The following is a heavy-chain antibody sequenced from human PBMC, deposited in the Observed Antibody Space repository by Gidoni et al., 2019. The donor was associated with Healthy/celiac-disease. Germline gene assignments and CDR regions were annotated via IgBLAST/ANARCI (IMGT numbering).Heavy chain of an antibody. CDR3: AKDIGLYYYDSSGYLD. CDR1: GFTFDDYA. J-gene: IGHJ4*02. D-gene: IGHD3-22*01. V-gene: IGHV3-9*01. CDR2: ISWNSGSI. Sequence: EVQLVESGGGLVQPGRSLRLSCAASGFTFDDYAMHWVRQAPGKGLEWVSGISWNSGSIGYADSVKGRFTISRDNAKNSLYLQMNSLRAEDTALYYCAKDIGLYYYDSSGYLDWGQGTLVTVSS.